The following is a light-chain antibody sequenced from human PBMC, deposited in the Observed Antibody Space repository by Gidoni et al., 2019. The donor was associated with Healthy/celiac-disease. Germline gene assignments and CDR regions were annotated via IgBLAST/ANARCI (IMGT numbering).Light chain of an antibody. CDR3: QQYNSYSRT. CDR2: KAS. J-gene: IGKJ1*01. CDR1: QSISSW. Sequence: IHLTQSTSTLSASVGYRVTITCRASQSISSWLAWYQQKPGKAPKLLIYKASSLESGVPSRFSGSGSGTEFTLTISSLQPDDFATYYCQQYNSYSRTFGQGTKVEIK. V-gene: IGKV1-5*03.